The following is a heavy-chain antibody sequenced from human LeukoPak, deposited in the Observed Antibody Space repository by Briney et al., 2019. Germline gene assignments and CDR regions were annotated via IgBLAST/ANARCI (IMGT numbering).Heavy chain of an antibody. J-gene: IGHJ4*02. CDR3: VRDGGVSGYDLLDY. Sequence: GGSLRLSCAASGFTFSNFWMSWVRQAPGKGLEWVAHINQDGSEEHYMDSVKARFIISRDNAKNSLSLQMDSLRAEDTAVYYCVRDGGVSGYDLLDYWGQGTLVTVSS. CDR1: GFTFSNFW. CDR2: INQDGSEE. D-gene: IGHD5-12*01. V-gene: IGHV3-7*01.